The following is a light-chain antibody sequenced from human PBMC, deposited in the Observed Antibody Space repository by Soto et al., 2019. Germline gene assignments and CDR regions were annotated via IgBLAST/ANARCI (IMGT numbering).Light chain of an antibody. CDR2: GAS. J-gene: IGKJ1*01. Sequence: DIVMTQTPLSSPVTLGQPASISCRASQSVSSHLAWYQQKPGQGPRLLIYGASTRASGIPARFSGSGSGTEFTLTISSLQSEDFAVYYCQQYNNWPRTFGQGTKVDIK. CDR3: QQYNNWPRT. CDR1: QSVSSH. V-gene: IGKV3-15*01.